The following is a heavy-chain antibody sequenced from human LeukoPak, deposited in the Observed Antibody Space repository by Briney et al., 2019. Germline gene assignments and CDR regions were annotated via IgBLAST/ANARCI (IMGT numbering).Heavy chain of an antibody. CDR3: ARATHNYYGSGSYPDY. CDR2: INPNSGGT. V-gene: IGHV1-2*04. Sequence: SVKVSCKASGYTFTGYYMHWVRQAPGQGLEWMGWINPNSGGTNYAQKFQGWVTMTRDTSISTAYMELSRLRSDDTAVYYCARATHNYYGSGSYPDYWGQGTLVTVSS. J-gene: IGHJ4*02. D-gene: IGHD3-10*01. CDR1: GYTFTGYY.